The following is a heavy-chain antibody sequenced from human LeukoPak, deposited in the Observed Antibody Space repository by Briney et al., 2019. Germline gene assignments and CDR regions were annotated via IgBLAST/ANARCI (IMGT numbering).Heavy chain of an antibody. CDR1: GDSISSYF. Sequence: PSETLSLTCTVSGDSISSYFWSWIRQPPGKGLEWIGYFHDSGSANYNPSLKSRITMSVDTSKNQFSLKLRSVTAADTVVYYCARDSHSVDTATPRGFDPWGQGTLVTVSS. D-gene: IGHD2-15*01. CDR2: FHDSGSA. CDR3: ARDSHSVDTATPRGFDP. J-gene: IGHJ5*02. V-gene: IGHV4-59*01.